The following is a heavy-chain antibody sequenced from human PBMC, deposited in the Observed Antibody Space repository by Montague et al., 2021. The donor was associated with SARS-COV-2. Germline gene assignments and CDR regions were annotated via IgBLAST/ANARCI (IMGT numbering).Heavy chain of an antibody. D-gene: IGHD1-26*01. Sequence: TLSLTCTVSGDSISSGGYYWSWIRQHPGKGLGWLGYISSSGRSFYNPSLRSRLTISLDTSKNQFSLQLSSVTAADTALYYCARVLGSGSYQFDYWGQGTLVTISS. CDR2: ISSSGRS. CDR1: GDSISSGGYY. V-gene: IGHV4-31*03. CDR3: ARVLGSGSYQFDY. J-gene: IGHJ4*02.